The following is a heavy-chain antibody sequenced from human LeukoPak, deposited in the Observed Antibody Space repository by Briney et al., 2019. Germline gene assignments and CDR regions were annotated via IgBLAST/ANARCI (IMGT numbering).Heavy chain of an antibody. CDR1: GYTFTNYY. CDR2: INPSGGST. J-gene: IGHJ4*02. D-gene: IGHD5-18*01. CDR3: AREIGPIQLHLWGSAFDY. V-gene: IGHV1-46*01. Sequence: ASLKVSCKASGYTFTNYYMHCVRQAPGQGLEWMGIINPSGGSTSYAQRFQGRVTMTRDTSTSTVYMELSSLRSEDTAVYYCAREIGPIQLHLWGSAFDYWGQGTLVTVSS.